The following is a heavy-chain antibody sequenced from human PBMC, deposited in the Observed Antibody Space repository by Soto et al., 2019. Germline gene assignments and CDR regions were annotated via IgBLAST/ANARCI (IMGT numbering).Heavy chain of an antibody. CDR2: ISGSGGST. J-gene: IGHJ6*03. CDR3: AREDIVATNYYYMDV. D-gene: IGHD5-12*01. Sequence: GGSLRLSCAASGFTFSSYAMSWVRQAPGKGLEWVSAISGSGGSTYYADSVKGRFTISRDNSKNTLYLQMNSLRAEDTAVYYCAREDIVATNYYYMDVWGKGTTVTVSS. V-gene: IGHV3-23*01. CDR1: GFTFSSYA.